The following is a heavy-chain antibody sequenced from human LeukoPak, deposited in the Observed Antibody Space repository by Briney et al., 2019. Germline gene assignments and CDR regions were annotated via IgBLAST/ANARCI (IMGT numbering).Heavy chain of an antibody. CDR1: GGSISSGGYY. D-gene: IGHD5-12*01. CDR3: ARANNSGYDWEDAFDI. V-gene: IGHV4-30-4*08. J-gene: IGHJ3*02. Sequence: PSETLSLTCTVSGGSISSGGYYWSWIRQPPGKGLEWIGYIYYSGSTYYNPSLKSRVTISVDTSKNQFSLKLSSVTAADTAVYYCARANNSGYDWEDAFDIWGQGTMVTVSS. CDR2: IYYSGST.